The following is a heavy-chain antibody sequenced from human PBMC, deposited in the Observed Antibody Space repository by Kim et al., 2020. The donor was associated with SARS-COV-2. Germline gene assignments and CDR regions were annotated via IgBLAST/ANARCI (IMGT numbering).Heavy chain of an antibody. Sequence: LSLTCAASGFTFSSYEMNWVRQAPGKGLEWVSYISSSGSTIYYADSVKGRFTISRDNAKNSLYLQMNSLRAEDTAVYYCARDKGIGSSPLYYYYYYGMDVWGQGTTVTVSS. CDR1: GFTFSSYE. J-gene: IGHJ6*02. CDR2: ISSSGSTI. V-gene: IGHV3-48*03. CDR3: ARDKGIGSSPLYYYYYYGMDV. D-gene: IGHD2-15*01.